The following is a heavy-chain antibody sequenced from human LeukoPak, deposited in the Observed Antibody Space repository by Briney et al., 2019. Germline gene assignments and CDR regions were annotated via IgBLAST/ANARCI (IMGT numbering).Heavy chain of an antibody. CDR2: INPNSGVT. D-gene: IGHD5-12*01. CDR3: ARDGRGYSGWGSGGDPSDY. J-gene: IGHJ4*02. CDR1: GDTFTGYY. Sequence: ASVKVSCKASGDTFTGYYMHWVRQAPGQGLEWMGWINPNSGVTNYAQKFQGRVTMTRDTSISTAYMELRRLRSDDTAVYYCARDGRGYSGWGSGGDPSDYWGQGTLVTVSS. V-gene: IGHV1-2*02.